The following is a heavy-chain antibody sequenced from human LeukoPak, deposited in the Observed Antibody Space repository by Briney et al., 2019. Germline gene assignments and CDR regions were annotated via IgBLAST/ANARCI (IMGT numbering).Heavy chain of an antibody. J-gene: IGHJ3*02. CDR2: FSGNAERT. CDR1: GFTFSSYA. V-gene: IGHV3-23*01. CDR3: AKDQWGAFDI. Sequence: GGSLRLSCAASGFTFSSYAMRGVRETPGKGGEFVLRFSGNAERTYYADSAKGRFTISRDNSKNTVHLQMNSPRAEDTAIYYCAKDQWGAFDIRGQGTIVTVSS. D-gene: IGHD3-16*01.